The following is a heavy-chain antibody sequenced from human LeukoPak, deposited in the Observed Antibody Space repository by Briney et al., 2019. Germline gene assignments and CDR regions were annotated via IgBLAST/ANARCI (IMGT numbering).Heavy chain of an antibody. CDR2: IYHSGST. Sequence: SETLSLTCTVSGYSISTGYFWGWLRLSPGKGLEWIGTIYHSGSTYYNPSLESRLTISVDTSKNQFSLRLTSVTAADTALYYCARGYSGYDSYYFDYWGQGTLVTVSS. D-gene: IGHD5-12*01. CDR1: GYSISTGYF. V-gene: IGHV4-38-2*02. CDR3: ARGYSGYDSYYFDY. J-gene: IGHJ4*02.